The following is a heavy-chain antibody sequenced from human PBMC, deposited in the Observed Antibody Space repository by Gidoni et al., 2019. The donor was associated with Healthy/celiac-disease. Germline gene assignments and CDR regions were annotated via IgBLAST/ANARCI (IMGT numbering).Heavy chain of an antibody. J-gene: IGHJ6*02. Sequence: EVQLAAFGGGLVKPGGSLRPSCAASAFPFSSYSMNWARQAPGKGLEWVSSISRSSSYIYYADSVKGRVTISRDNAKISLYRQMNSLRAEGTAVYYCARARYYYYGMDVWGQVTTVTVSS. CDR1: AFPFSSYS. V-gene: IGHV3-21*01. CDR3: ARARYYYYGMDV. CDR2: ISRSSSYI.